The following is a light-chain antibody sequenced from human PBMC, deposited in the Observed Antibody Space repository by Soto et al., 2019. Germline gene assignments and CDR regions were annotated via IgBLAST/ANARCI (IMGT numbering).Light chain of an antibody. V-gene: IGKV1-17*03. CDR3: LQYSGYPWT. CDR1: QAIGNY. J-gene: IGKJ1*01. CDR2: FAS. Sequence: DIQMTQSPSAMSASLGDAITIPCRASQAIGNYLAWFQQRPGEVPKRLIYFASSVQYGVPSRFSGSGSGTHFTLTISSIQPEDFATYSCLQYSGYPWTFGQGTKV.